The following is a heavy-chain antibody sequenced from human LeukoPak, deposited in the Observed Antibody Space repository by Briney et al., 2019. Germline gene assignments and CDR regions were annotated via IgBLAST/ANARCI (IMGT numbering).Heavy chain of an antibody. CDR3: GRGGYCSGGTCYRFNAFDI. CDR1: GFTFSNYE. CDR2: ISSSGSTI. V-gene: IGHV3-48*03. D-gene: IGHD2-15*01. Sequence: PGGSLRLSCATSGFTFSNYEMNWLRQSPGKGLEWVSYISSSGSTIYYTDSVKGRFTISTDNAKNSLYLQMNSLRAEDTAVYYCGRGGYCSGGTCYRFNAFDIWGQGTTVTVSS. J-gene: IGHJ3*02.